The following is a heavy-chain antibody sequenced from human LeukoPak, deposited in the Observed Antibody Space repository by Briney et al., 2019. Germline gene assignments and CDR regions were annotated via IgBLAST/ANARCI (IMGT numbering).Heavy chain of an antibody. CDR2: INSYNGES. Sequence: GASVKVSCKASGYTFTSYDISWARQAPGQGLEWMGWINSYNGESYYAEKLQGRVTMTTDTSTSTAYMELRSLRSDDTAVYYCAREPRYFDWLYNWFDPWGQGTLVTASS. D-gene: IGHD3-9*01. CDR1: GYTFTSYD. CDR3: AREPRYFDWLYNWFDP. J-gene: IGHJ5*02. V-gene: IGHV1-18*01.